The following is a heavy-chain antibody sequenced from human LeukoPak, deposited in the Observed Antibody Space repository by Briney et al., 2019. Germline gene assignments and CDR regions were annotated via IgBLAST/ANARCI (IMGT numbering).Heavy chain of an antibody. CDR3: AREYCSSTSCSGGVYYYYYGMDV. CDR1: GGTFSSYA. Sequence: SVKVSCKASGGTFSSYAISWVRQAPGQGLEWVGGIIPIFGTANYAQKFQGRVTITADESTSTAYMELSSLRSEDTAVYYCAREYCSSTSCSGGVYYYYYGMDVWGQGTTVTVSS. CDR2: IIPIFGTA. D-gene: IGHD2-2*01. V-gene: IGHV1-69*13. J-gene: IGHJ6*02.